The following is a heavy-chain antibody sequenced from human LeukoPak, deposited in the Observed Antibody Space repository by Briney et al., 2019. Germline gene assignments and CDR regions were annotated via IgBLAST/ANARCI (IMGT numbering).Heavy chain of an antibody. J-gene: IGHJ5*02. CDR1: GGSISSGGYY. D-gene: IGHD3-9*01. CDR3: ATSYDILTGPPNGFDP. Sequence: TSETLSLTCTVSGGSISSGGYYWSWIRQHPGKGLEWIGYIYYSGSTYYNPSLKSRVTISVDTSKNQFSLKLSSVTAADTAVYYCATSYDILTGPPNGFDPWGQGILVTVSS. CDR2: IYYSGST. V-gene: IGHV4-31*03.